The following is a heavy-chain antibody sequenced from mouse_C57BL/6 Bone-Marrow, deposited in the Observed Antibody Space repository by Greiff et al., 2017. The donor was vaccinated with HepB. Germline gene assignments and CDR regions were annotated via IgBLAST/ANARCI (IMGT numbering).Heavy chain of an antibody. CDR1: GFNIKDDY. J-gene: IGHJ2*01. V-gene: IGHV14-4*01. D-gene: IGHD1-1*01. Sequence: VQLQQSGAELVRPGASVKLSCTASGFNIKDDYMHWVKQSPEQGLEWIGWIDPENGDTEYASKFQGKATITADTSSNTAYLQLSSLTSEDTAVYYCTTTLLLPFDYWGQGTTLTVSS. CDR3: TTTLLLPFDY. CDR2: IDPENGDT.